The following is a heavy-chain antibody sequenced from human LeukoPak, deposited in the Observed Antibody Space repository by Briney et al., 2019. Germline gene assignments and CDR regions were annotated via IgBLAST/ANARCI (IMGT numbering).Heavy chain of an antibody. CDR3: ARLSNSGWANFDY. D-gene: IGHD6-19*01. CDR2: IYYSGST. Sequence: SETLSLTCTVSGGSISSYYWSWIRQPPGKGLEWIGYIYYSGSTNYNPSLKSRVTISVDTSKNQFSLKLSSVTAADTAVYYCARLSNSGWANFDYWGQGTLVTVSS. V-gene: IGHV4-59*01. J-gene: IGHJ4*02. CDR1: GGSISSYY.